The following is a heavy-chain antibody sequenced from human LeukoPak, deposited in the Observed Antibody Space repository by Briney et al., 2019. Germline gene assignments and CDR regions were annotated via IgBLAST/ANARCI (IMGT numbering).Heavy chain of an antibody. Sequence: GGSLRLSCAASGFTFGSYHLHWVRQAPGRGLEYVSGITPNGGSTYYADSVKGRFTISRDNSKNTLYLQMASLRVEDTAVYCCVKDRELVYWGQGTLVTVSS. D-gene: IGHD1-26*01. CDR3: VKDRELVY. V-gene: IGHV3-64D*09. J-gene: IGHJ4*02. CDR1: GFTFGSYH. CDR2: ITPNGGST.